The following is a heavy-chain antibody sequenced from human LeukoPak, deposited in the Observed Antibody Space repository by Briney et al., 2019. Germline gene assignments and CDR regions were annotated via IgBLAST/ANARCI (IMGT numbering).Heavy chain of an antibody. CDR1: GFTFSSYA. CDR2: ISYDGSNK. J-gene: IGHJ6*02. Sequence: GRSLRLSCAASGFTFSSYAMHWVRQAPGKGLEWVAVISYDGSNKYYADSVKGRFTISRDNSKNTLYLQMNNLRAEDTAVYYCARVGGEWELGLYYYGMDVWGQGTTVTVSS. CDR3: ARVGGEWELGLYYYGMDV. V-gene: IGHV3-30-3*01. D-gene: IGHD1-26*01.